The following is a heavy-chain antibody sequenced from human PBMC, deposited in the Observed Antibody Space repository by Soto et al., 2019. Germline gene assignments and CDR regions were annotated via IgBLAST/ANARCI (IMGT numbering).Heavy chain of an antibody. CDR1: GFTFSSYA. Sequence: GGSLRLSCAASGFTFSSYAMSWVRQAPGKGLEWVSAISGSGGSTYYADSVKGRFTISRDNSKNTLYLQMNSLRAEDTAVYYCAKDFSLIYDILTGYYPDFDYWGQGTLVTVSS. J-gene: IGHJ4*02. CDR2: ISGSGGST. V-gene: IGHV3-23*01. CDR3: AKDFSLIYDILTGYYPDFDY. D-gene: IGHD3-9*01.